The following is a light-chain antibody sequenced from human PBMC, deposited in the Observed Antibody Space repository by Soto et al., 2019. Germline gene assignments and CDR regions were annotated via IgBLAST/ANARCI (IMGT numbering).Light chain of an antibody. Sequence: DIQMTQSPSSVSASVGDRVTITCRASQDISTWVAWYQQKPGKAPKLLISAASTLQSGVPRRFSGSGSGTDFTLIISSLQPEDFATYFCQQGDSFPFTVGGWTKVQIK. CDR3: QQGDSFPFT. CDR2: AAS. CDR1: QDISTW. J-gene: IGKJ4*01. V-gene: IGKV1-12*01.